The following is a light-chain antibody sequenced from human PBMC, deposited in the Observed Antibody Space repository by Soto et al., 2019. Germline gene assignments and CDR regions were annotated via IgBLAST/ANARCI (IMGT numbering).Light chain of an antibody. J-gene: IGKJ5*01. V-gene: IGKV3D-20*02. CDR1: QSVSSSY. CDR2: DAS. CDR3: QQRSNWHPIT. Sequence: EIVMTQSPATLSVSPGERATLSCRASQSVSSSYLAWYQQKPGQAPRLLIYDASHRAAGIPARFSGSGFGTDFTLTISSLEPEDAAVYYCQQRSNWHPITFGQGTRLEIK.